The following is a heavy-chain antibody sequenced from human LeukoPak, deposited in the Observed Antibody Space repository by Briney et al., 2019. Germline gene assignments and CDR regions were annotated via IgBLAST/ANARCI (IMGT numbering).Heavy chain of an antibody. Sequence: ASVKVSCKASGYTFTGYYMHWVRQAPGQGLEWMGWINPNSGGTKYAQKFQGRVTMTRDTSISTVYMELSRLRSDDTAVYCCARDLSNWNYASLVDYWGQGTLVTVSS. V-gene: IGHV1-2*02. CDR3: ARDLSNWNYASLVDY. J-gene: IGHJ4*02. CDR2: INPNSGGT. CDR1: GYTFTGYY. D-gene: IGHD1-7*01.